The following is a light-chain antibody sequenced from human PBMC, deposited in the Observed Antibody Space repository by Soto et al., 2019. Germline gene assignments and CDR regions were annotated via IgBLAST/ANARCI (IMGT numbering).Light chain of an antibody. Sequence: IVLTQSPATLSLSPGERATLSCRASQSVNTYLAWYQQKPGQAPRLLIYDASNRASGIPARFSGSGSGTDFTLTISSLEPEDFAVYYCQQRSNWPPSFGQGTRLEI. CDR1: QSVNTY. CDR2: DAS. J-gene: IGKJ5*01. CDR3: QQRSNWPPS. V-gene: IGKV3-11*01.